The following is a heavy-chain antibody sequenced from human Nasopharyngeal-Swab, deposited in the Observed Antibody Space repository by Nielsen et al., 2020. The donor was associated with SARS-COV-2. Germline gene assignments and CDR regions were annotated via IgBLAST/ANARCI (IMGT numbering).Heavy chain of an antibody. Sequence: GLAAGSGLWWIGLINHSGSTNYNPSLKSRVTISVDTSKNQFSLKLSSVTAADTAVYYCARGRRVVRGVIITNYYYYYYMDVWGKGTTVTVSS. CDR2: INHSGST. CDR3: ARGRRVVRGVIITNYYYYYYMDV. D-gene: IGHD3-10*01. J-gene: IGHJ6*03. V-gene: IGHV4-34*01.